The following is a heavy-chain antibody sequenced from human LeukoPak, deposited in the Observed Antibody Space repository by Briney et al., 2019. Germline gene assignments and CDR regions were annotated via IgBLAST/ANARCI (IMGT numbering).Heavy chain of an antibody. J-gene: IGHJ6*03. D-gene: IGHD3-3*01. V-gene: IGHV3-21*01. CDR3: ARVNPIFGEAMDV. CDR2: ISSSGSYI. CDR1: GFTFSSYS. Sequence: PGGSLRLSCAASGFTFSSYSMNWVRQAPGKGLEWVSSISSSGSYIYYADSVKGRLTISRDNAKNSLYLQMSSLRADDTAVYYCARVNPIFGEAMDVWGKGTTVTVSS.